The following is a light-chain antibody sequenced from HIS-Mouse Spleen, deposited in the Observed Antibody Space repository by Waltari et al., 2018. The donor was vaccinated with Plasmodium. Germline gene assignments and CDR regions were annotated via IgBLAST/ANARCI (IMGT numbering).Light chain of an antibody. V-gene: IGKV1-5*03. Sequence: DIQMTQSPSTLSASVGDRVTITCRASPSISSWLAWYQQKPGKAPKLLIYKASSLESGVPSRFSGSGSGTEFTLTISSLQPDDLATYYCQQYNSYSWTFGQGTKVEIK. CDR1: PSISSW. CDR3: QQYNSYSWT. J-gene: IGKJ1*01. CDR2: KAS.